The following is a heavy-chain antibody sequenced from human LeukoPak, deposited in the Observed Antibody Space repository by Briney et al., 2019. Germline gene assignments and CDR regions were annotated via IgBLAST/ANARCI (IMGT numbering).Heavy chain of an antibody. CDR1: GGSISGTSYY. Sequence: SETLSLTCTVSGGSISGTSYYWGWSRQPPGKGLEWIGSIYYSGSTYYNPSLKSRVTISVDTSKNQFSLKLSSVTAADTAVYYCARDGEWWYFDYWGQGTLVTVSS. CDR3: ARDGEWWYFDY. V-gene: IGHV4-39*07. D-gene: IGHD2-8*01. J-gene: IGHJ4*02. CDR2: IYYSGST.